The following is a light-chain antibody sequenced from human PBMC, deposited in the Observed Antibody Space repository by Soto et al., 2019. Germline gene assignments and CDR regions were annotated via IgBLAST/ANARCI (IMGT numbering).Light chain of an antibody. CDR3: QQYNNWPSLT. Sequence: EIVMTQSPATLSVSPGERATLSCRASQSVSGNLAWYQQKPGQAPRLLIYGASTRATGIPARFSGSGSGTAFTLTISSLQSEDFAVYYCQQYNNWPSLTFGGGTKVEIK. CDR1: QSVSGN. V-gene: IGKV3-15*01. CDR2: GAS. J-gene: IGKJ4*01.